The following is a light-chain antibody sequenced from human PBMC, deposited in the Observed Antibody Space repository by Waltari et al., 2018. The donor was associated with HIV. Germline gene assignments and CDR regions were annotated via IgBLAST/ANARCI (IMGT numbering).Light chain of an antibody. CDR2: QTD. V-gene: IGLV1-47*01. Sequence: SVLSSPPPAASTPGQTPPLFCSHRPAPNHPGNHTWLFRQVPGAAPRLLMYQTDQRPSWVTDRFSGSKSGTSASLVISGLRSEDEAHYYCAAWDDSLSGYVFGTGTKVIVL. J-gene: IGLJ1*01. CDR3: AAWDDSLSGYV. CDR1: PAPNHPGNH.